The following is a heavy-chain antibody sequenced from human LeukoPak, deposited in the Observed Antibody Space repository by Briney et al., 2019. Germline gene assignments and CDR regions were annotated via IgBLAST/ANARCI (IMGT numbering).Heavy chain of an antibody. Sequence: SETLSLTCAVYGGSFRGYYWSWIRQPPGKGLEWIGEINHSGSTNYNPSLKSRVTISVDTSKNQFSLKLSSVTAADTAVYYCARVTYHYDSSGYYYLQSGAFDIWGQGTMVTVSS. CDR2: INHSGST. CDR1: GGSFRGYY. D-gene: IGHD3-22*01. V-gene: IGHV4-34*01. CDR3: ARVTYHYDSSGYYYLQSGAFDI. J-gene: IGHJ3*02.